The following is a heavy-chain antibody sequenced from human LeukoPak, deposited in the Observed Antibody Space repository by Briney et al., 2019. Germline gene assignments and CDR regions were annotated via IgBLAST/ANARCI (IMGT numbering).Heavy chain of an antibody. D-gene: IGHD3-16*02. CDR1: GYTFTSYG. Sequence: ASVRVSCKASGYTFTSYGISWVRQAPGQGLEWMGWISAYNGNTNYAQKLQGRATMTTDTSTSTAYMELRSLRSDDTAVYYCARYYDYVWGSYRSYYYYYGMDVWGKGTTVTVSS. CDR2: ISAYNGNT. J-gene: IGHJ6*04. CDR3: ARYYDYVWGSYRSYYYYYGMDV. V-gene: IGHV1-18*04.